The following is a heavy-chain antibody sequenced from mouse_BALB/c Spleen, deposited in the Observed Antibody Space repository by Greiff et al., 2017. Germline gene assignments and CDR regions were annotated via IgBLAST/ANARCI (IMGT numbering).Heavy chain of an antibody. V-gene: IGHV4-1*02. CDR1: GFDFSRYW. CDR3: ARRPLQKAMDY. CDR2: INPDSSTI. Sequence: EVKLVESGGGLVQPGGSLKLSCAASGFDFSRYWMSWVRQAPGKGLEWIGEINPDSSTINYTPSLKDKFIISRDNAKNTLYLQMSKVRSEDTALYYCARRPLQKAMDYWGQGTSVTVSS. J-gene: IGHJ4*01. D-gene: IGHD6-1*01.